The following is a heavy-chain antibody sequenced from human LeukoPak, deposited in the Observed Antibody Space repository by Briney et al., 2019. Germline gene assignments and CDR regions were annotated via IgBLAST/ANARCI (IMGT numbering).Heavy chain of an antibody. CDR3: ARGRKIVVVMGGFFDY. Sequence: PGGSLRLSCAASGFTFSTYAMSWVRQAPGKGLEWVANIKQDGSEKYYVDSVKGRFTISRDNAKNSLYLQMDSLRVEDTAVYYCARGRKIVVVMGGFFDYWGQGTLVTVSS. CDR1: GFTFSTYA. CDR2: IKQDGSEK. J-gene: IGHJ4*02. D-gene: IGHD3-22*01. V-gene: IGHV3-7*03.